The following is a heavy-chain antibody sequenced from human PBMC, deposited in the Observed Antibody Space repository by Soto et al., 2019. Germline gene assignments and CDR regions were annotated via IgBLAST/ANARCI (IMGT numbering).Heavy chain of an antibody. CDR2: IYYSGST. V-gene: IGHV4-59*01. Sequence: SETLSLTCTVSGGSISSYYWSWIRQPPGKGLEWIGYIYYSGSTNYNPSLKSRVTISVDTSKNQFSLKLSSVTAADTAVYYCARDQGGDSGSYDYWGQGTLGTVSS. CDR1: GGSISSYY. J-gene: IGHJ4*02. D-gene: IGHD3-10*01. CDR3: ARDQGGDSGSYDY.